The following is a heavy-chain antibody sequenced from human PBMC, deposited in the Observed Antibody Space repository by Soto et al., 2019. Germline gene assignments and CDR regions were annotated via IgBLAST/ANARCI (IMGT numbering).Heavy chain of an antibody. CDR3: AGDLPSGIAVAGP. J-gene: IGHJ5*02. V-gene: IGHV1-2*02. CDR2: INPNSGGT. CDR1: GYTFTGYY. D-gene: IGHD6-19*01. Sequence: ASVKVSCKASGYTFTGYYMHWVRQAPGQGLEWMGWINPNSGGTNYAQKFQGRVTMTRDTSISTAYMELSRLRSDDTAVYYCAGDLPSGIAVAGPWGQGTLVTVSS.